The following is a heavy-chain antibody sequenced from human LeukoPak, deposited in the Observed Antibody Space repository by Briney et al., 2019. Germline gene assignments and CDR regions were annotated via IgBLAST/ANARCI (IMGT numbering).Heavy chain of an antibody. CDR1: RGTFSSYA. Sequence: SVKVSCKASRGTFSSYAISSVRQAPGQGLEWMGGIIPIFGTANYAQKFQGRVTITADKSTSTAYMELSSLRSEDTAVYYCARSAAAGNYYYYYYMDVWGKGTTVTVSS. CDR2: IIPIFGTA. V-gene: IGHV1-69*06. J-gene: IGHJ6*03. CDR3: ARSAAAGNYYYYYYMDV. D-gene: IGHD6-13*01.